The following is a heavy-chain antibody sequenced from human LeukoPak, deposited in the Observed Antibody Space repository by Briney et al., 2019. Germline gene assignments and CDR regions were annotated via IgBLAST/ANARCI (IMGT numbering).Heavy chain of an antibody. J-gene: IGHJ6*03. CDR1: GFTFTTYG. D-gene: IGHD2-15*01. CDR3: AKGVGGYCSGGSCYYRYHYLDV. CDR2: IGGSGTRT. V-gene: IGHV3-23*01. Sequence: GGSLRLSCSASGFTFTTYGMNWVRQAPGKGLEWVSGIGGSGTRTYYADSVKGRFIISRDNSKNTLYLQMNSLRAEDTAVYYCAKGVGGYCSGGSCYYRYHYLDVWGKGTTGTISS.